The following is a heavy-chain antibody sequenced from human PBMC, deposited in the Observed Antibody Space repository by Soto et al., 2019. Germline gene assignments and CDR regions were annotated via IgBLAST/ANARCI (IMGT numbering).Heavy chain of an antibody. CDR3: AREVQVHTPAFVY. CDR2: ISPMFGAA. V-gene: IGHV1-69*19. J-gene: IGHJ4*02. Sequence: VQLVQSGAEMKKAGSSVKVSRQSSGGTFNTYAMNWVRQAPGQGPEWMGDISPMFGAANYAPKFQGRVTITADESTGTSYMQLSSLTSEDTALYFCAREVQVHTPAFVYWGQGTLVTVSS. CDR1: GGTFNTYA. D-gene: IGHD3-10*01.